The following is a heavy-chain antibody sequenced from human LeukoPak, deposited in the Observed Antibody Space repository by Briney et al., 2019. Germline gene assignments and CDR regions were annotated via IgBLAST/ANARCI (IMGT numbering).Heavy chain of an antibody. CDR2: INHSGST. CDR1: GGSFSGYY. V-gene: IGHV4-34*01. J-gene: IGHJ6*03. Sequence: SETLSLTCAVYGGSFSGYYWSWIRQPPGKGLEWIGEINHSGSTNYNPSLKSRVTVSVDTSKNQLSLKLSSVTAADTALYYCARGASLDWLQQFYYYYMDVWGKGTTVTVSS. CDR3: ARGASLDWLQQFYYYYMDV. D-gene: IGHD3/OR15-3a*01.